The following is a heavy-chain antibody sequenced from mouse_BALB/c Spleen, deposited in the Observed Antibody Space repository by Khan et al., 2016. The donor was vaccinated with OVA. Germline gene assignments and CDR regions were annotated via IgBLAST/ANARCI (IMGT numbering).Heavy chain of an antibody. J-gene: IGHJ2*01. V-gene: IGHV3-2*02. CDR2: ISYSGST. CDR3: ARTARIKY. Sequence: VQLQQSGPGLVKPSQSLSLTCTVTGYSITSGYGWNLIRQFPGNKLEWMGYISYSGSTNYNPSLKSRISITRDTSKNQFFLQLNSVTTEDTATYYCARTARIKYWGQGTTVTVSA. CDR1: GYSITSGYG. D-gene: IGHD1-2*01.